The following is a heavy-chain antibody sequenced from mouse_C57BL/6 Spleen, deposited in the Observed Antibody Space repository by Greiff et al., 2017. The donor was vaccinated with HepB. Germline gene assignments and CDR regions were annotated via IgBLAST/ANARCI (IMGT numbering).Heavy chain of an antibody. Sequence: VQLQQSGAGLVKPGASVKISCKASGYAFSSYWMNWVKQRPGKGLEWIGQIYPGDGDTNYNGKFKGKATLTADKSSSTAYMQLSSLTSEDSAVYFCARYVITTIMDYWGQGTSVTVSS. CDR3: ARYVITTIMDY. D-gene: IGHD1-1*01. CDR2: IYPGDGDT. CDR1: GYAFSSYW. J-gene: IGHJ4*01. V-gene: IGHV1-80*01.